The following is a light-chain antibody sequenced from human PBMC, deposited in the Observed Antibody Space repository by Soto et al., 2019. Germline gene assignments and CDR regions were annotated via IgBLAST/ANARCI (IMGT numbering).Light chain of an antibody. CDR3: SSYTRSRTLPV. J-gene: IGLJ2*01. Sequence: QCGLTQRGCVSGSCGRTLTVCCAGSCSDVGGYNYVSWYQQHPGKAPNLMIYDVSNRPSGVSKRFSGSKTGNTASLTISGLQAEDDADYYCSSYTRSRTLPVFGGGPKVTVL. CDR2: DVS. V-gene: IGLV2-14*01. CDR1: CSDVGGYNY.